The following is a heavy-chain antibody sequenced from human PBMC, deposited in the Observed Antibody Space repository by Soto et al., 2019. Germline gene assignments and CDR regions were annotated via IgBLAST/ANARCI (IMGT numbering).Heavy chain of an antibody. Sequence: PGASLKISGNGSGYSLSTFWITWVRQMPWKGLEWMGRIDPSDSYTNYSPSFQGPVTISVDKSISTAYLQWSSLKASDTAMYFCVRQGIPVAAAPRRYYGLDVWGQGTTVTVSS. D-gene: IGHD6-19*01. CDR2: IDPSDSYT. CDR3: VRQGIPVAAAPRRYYGLDV. CDR1: GYSLSTFW. V-gene: IGHV5-10-1*01. J-gene: IGHJ6*02.